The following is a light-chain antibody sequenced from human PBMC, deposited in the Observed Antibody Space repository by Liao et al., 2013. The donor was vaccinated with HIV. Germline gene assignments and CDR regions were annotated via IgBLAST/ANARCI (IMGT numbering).Light chain of an antibody. CDR2: YDS. CDR3: QVWDSSSDHPYV. V-gene: IGLV3-21*01. J-gene: IGLJ1*01. CDR1: NIGSKS. Sequence: SYVLTQPPSVSVAPGKTARLTCGGNNIGSKSVHWYQQKPGQAPVLVIDYDSDRPSGIPERFSGSNSGNTATLTISRVEAGDEADYYCQVWDSSSDHPYVFGTGTQVTVL.